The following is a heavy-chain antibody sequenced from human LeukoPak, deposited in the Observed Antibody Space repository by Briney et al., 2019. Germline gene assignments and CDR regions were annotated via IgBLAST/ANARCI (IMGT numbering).Heavy chain of an antibody. Sequence: SETLSLTCTVSGGSISSYYWSWIRQPPGKGLEWIGYIYYSGSTNYNPSLKSRVTISVDTSKNQFSLKLSSVTAADTAVYYCARHGGYCSSTSCYGTGFDYWGQGTLVTVSS. J-gene: IGHJ4*02. CDR2: IYYSGST. V-gene: IGHV4-59*08. CDR3: ARHGGYCSSTSCYGTGFDY. D-gene: IGHD2-2*01. CDR1: GGSISSYY.